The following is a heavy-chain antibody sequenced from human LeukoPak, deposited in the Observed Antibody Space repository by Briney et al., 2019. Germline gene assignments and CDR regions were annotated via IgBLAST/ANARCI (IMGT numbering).Heavy chain of an antibody. D-gene: IGHD2-2*01. Sequence: ASVKVSCKASGYTFTSYGISWVRQAPGQGLEWMGWISAYNGNTNYAQKLQGRVTMTTDTSTSTAYMELRSLRSDDTAVYYCARVDCSSTSCYEYWFDPWGQGTLVTVSS. V-gene: IGHV1-18*01. J-gene: IGHJ5*02. CDR2: ISAYNGNT. CDR1: GYTFTSYG. CDR3: ARVDCSSTSCYEYWFDP.